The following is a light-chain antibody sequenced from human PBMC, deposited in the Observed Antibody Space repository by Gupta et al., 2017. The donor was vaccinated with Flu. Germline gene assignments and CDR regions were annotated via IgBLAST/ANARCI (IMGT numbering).Light chain of an antibody. CDR1: QSISSY. J-gene: IGKJ1*01. CDR3: QQRNSTTWP. Sequence: DTQTTQSPSSLSSSVLDRVTITFRASQSISSYLDWYQQKPGKAPKLLIYAASRLKSGVSSRFSGSGSGTDFALAVSWRQREDFANYYCQQRNSTTWPFGQGTKVEIK. V-gene: IGKV1-39*01. CDR2: AAS.